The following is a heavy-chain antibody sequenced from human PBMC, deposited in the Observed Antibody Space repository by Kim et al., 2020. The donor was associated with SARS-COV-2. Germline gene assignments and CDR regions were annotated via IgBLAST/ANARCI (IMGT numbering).Heavy chain of an antibody. J-gene: IGHJ4*02. CDR3: ARAGAAGMGPAY. Sequence: ASVKVSCKASGYSFTSHPMNWVRQAPGQGLEGMGWIKTHTGDPTYAQDFTGRFVFSLDTSVNTAYLQISSLKIEDTAVYYCARAGAAGMGPAYWGQGTLVTVSS. D-gene: IGHD6-25*01. V-gene: IGHV7-4-1*02. CDR1: GYSFTSHP. CDR2: IKTHTGDP.